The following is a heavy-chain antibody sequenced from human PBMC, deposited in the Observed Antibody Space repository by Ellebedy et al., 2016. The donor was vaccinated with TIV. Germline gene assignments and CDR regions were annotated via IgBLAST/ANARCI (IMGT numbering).Heavy chain of an antibody. D-gene: IGHD2-2*01. CDR3: AWAGTSYLDS. V-gene: IGHV3-15*01. Sequence: GGSLRLSCAASGLIFRDAWMTWVRQTPGKGLEWVGRIKSMADGGPTDYGTPVKGRFTISRDDSINTVFLQMNDLQSEDTGVYYCAWAGTSYLDSWGQGTRVTVSS. CDR1: GLIFRDAW. J-gene: IGHJ4*02. CDR2: IKSMADGGPT.